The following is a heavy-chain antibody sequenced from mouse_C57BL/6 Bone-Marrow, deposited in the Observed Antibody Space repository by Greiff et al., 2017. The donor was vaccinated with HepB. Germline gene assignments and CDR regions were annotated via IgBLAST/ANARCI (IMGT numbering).Heavy chain of an antibody. CDR2: IYPGSGNT. CDR3: VLTGTEDY. Sequence: VQLKESGAELVRPGASVKLSCKASGYTFTDYYINWVKQRPGQGLEWIARIYPGSGNTYYNEKFKGKATLTAEKSSSTAYMQLSSLTSEDSAVYFCVLTGTEDYWGQGTTLTVSS. J-gene: IGHJ2*01. V-gene: IGHV1-76*01. CDR1: GYTFTDYY. D-gene: IGHD4-1*01.